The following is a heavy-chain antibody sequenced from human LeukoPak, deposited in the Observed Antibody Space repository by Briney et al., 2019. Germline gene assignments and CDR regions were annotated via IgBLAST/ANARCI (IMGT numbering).Heavy chain of an antibody. CDR1: GLTFSDHY. D-gene: IGHD6-6*01. CDR2: IRKKTNSYTT. V-gene: IGHV3-72*01. Sequence: PGGSLRLSCVASGLTFSDHYMDWVRQAPGKGLEWVGRIRKKTNSYTTEYAASVKGRFTISRDDSKSSLDLQMHSLETEDTAVYYCVRTANSSWYDFWGQGTLVTVSS. CDR3: VRTANSSWYDF. J-gene: IGHJ4*02.